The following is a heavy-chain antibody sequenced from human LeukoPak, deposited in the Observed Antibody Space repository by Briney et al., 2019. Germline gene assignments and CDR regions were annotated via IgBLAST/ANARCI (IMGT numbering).Heavy chain of an antibody. V-gene: IGHV1-46*01. CDR3: AREKGGSYLRYYYYGMDV. Sequence: GASVKVSCKASGYTFPSYAITWVRLAPGQGLEWMGIINPSGGSTSYAQKFQGRVTMTRDTSMSTVYMELSSLRSEDTAVYYCAREKGGSYLRYYYYGMDVWGQGTTVTVSS. CDR2: INPSGGST. D-gene: IGHD1-26*01. CDR1: GYTFPSYA. J-gene: IGHJ6*02.